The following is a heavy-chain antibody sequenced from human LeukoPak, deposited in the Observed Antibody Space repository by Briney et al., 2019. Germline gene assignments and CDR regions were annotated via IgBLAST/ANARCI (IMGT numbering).Heavy chain of an antibody. CDR3: ASGYYYDSSGYYYPAYGG. V-gene: IGHV1-69*04. J-gene: IGHJ4*02. Sequence: VASVKVSCKASGGTFSSYAISWVRQAPGQGLEWMGRIIPILGIANYAQKFQGRVTITADKSTSTAYMELSSLRSEDTAVYYCASGYYYDSSGYYYPAYGGWGQGTLVTVSS. D-gene: IGHD3-22*01. CDR2: IIPILGIA. CDR1: GGTFSSYA.